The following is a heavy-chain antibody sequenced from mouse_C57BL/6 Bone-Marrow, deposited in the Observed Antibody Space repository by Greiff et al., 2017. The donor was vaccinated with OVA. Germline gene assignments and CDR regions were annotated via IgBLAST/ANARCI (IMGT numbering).Heavy chain of an antibody. V-gene: IGHV1-55*01. CDR1: GYTFTSYW. J-gene: IGHJ2*01. CDR2: IYPGSGST. Sequence: VQLQQPGAELVKPGASVKMSCKASGYTFTSYWITWVKQRPGQGLEWIGDIYPGSGSTNYNEKFKSKATPTVDTSSSTAYMQLSSLTSEDSAVYYCARSDSYYYGSSYFDYWGQGTTLTVSS. D-gene: IGHD1-1*01. CDR3: ARSDSYYYGSSYFDY.